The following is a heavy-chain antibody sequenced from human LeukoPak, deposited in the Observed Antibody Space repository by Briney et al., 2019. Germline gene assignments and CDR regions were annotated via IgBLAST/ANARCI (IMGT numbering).Heavy chain of an antibody. J-gene: IGHJ4*02. CDR1: GYTFTSYD. V-gene: IGHV1-8*01. CDR3: ARVLAAAATDS. CDR2: MSPNSGNT. Sequence: ASVKVSCKAPGYTFTSYDINWVRQATGQGLEWMGWMSPNSGNTAYAQKFQGRVTMTRNTSISTAYMELSSLSFEDTAVYYCARVLAAAATDSWGQGTLVAVSS. D-gene: IGHD6-13*01.